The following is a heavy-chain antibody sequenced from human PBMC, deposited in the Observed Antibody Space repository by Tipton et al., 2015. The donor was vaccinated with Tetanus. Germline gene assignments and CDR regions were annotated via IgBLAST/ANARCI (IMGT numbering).Heavy chain of an antibody. D-gene: IGHD4-17*01. CDR2: IYPGDSDT. CDR3: ARLAVGDDYGDEHFDY. CDR1: GYSFTSYW. J-gene: IGHJ4*02. Sequence: QLVQSGAEVKKPGESLKISCKGSGYSFTSYWIGWVRQMPGKVLEWMGIIYPGDSDTRYSPPFHGQVTISADTSISTAYLQWSSLKASDTAMYYCARLAVGDDYGDEHFDYWGQGTLVTVSS. V-gene: IGHV5-51*01.